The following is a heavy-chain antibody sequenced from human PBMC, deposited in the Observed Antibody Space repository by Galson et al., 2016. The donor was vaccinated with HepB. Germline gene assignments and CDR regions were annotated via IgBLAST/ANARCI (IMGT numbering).Heavy chain of an antibody. D-gene: IGHD5-12*01. CDR3: TRVGYTKGWNCYYGFDV. Sequence: SLRLSCAVSGFTLGDYALNWVRQAPGKGLEWVGYIRTKTYGATPDYAASVGGRFAITRDDSESIAYLQMNSLKTEDTGVYYCTRVGYTKGWNCYYGFDVWGQGTTVTVSS. CDR1: GFTLGDYA. CDR2: IRTKTYGATP. V-gene: IGHV3-49*04. J-gene: IGHJ6*01.